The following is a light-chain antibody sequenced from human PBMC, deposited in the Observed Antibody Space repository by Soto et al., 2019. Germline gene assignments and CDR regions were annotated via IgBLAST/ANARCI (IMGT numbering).Light chain of an antibody. Sequence: DIVMTQSPDSLAVSLGERATINCKSSQSLLFSSNNKNYLTWYQHKPGQPPRLLIYWASTRESGVPDRFSGSGSGTEFTLTINSLQAEDVAVYYCQQYYAVPYTFGQGTKLEIK. CDR2: WAS. J-gene: IGKJ2*01. CDR1: QSLLFSSNNKNY. CDR3: QQYYAVPYT. V-gene: IGKV4-1*01.